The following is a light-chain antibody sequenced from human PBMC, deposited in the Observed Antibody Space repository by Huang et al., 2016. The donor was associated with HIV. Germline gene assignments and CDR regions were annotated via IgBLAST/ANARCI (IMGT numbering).Light chain of an antibody. CDR2: GSS. CDR3: QQYNNWLLS. J-gene: IGKJ4*01. V-gene: IGKV3-15*01. CDR1: RSVSSN. Sequence: IVMTQSPATLSVSPGERVTVSCRANRSVSSNLAWYQQRPGQAPRLLIYGSSTRAPGSPARFSGSGSRTDFSLTISSLQSEDFALYYCQQYNNWLLSFGGGTRVDI.